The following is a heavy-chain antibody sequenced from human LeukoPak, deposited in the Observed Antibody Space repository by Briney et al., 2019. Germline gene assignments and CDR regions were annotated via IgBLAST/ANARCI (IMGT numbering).Heavy chain of an antibody. Sequence: ASVRVSCKASGYTFTGYYMHWVRQAPGQGLEWMGGIIPIFGTANYAQKFQGRVTITADESTSTAYMELSSLRSEDTAVYYCARGVVVRSPQCPAAINLSSCYYYYMDVWGKGTTVTVSS. J-gene: IGHJ6*03. CDR1: GYTFTGYY. CDR2: IIPIFGTA. CDR3: ARGVVVRSPQCPAAINLSSCYYYYMDV. D-gene: IGHD2-2*02. V-gene: IGHV1-69*13.